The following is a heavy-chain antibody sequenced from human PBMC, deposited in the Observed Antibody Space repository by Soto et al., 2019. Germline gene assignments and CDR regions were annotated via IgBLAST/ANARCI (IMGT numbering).Heavy chain of an antibody. Sequence: PSETLSLTCTVSGGSVTSINSYWGWIRQPPGKGMEWIGSISSSGSTYYKSSLKSRVTMSVDTSKNQFSLNLRSVTAADAAVYYCGRHLRRQVNPYWFDPWGQGTLVTVSS. CDR1: GGSVTSINSY. CDR3: GRHLRRQVNPYWFDP. J-gene: IGHJ5*02. V-gene: IGHV4-39*01. CDR2: ISSSGST. D-gene: IGHD3-10*01.